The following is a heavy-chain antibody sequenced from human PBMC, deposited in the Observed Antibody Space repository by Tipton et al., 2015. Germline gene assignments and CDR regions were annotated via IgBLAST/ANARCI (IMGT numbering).Heavy chain of an antibody. D-gene: IGHD5-12*01. CDR2: IRSKTYGETT. V-gene: IGHV3-49*04. Sequence: SLRLPCTTSGFDLGVYAMNWVRQAPGKGLEWVGFIRSKTYGETTEYAASVKGRFTISRDDSKSIAYLQMNNLKTEATAVYYCTRYGGYADYWGQGTLVSVSS. J-gene: IGHJ4*02. CDR3: TRYGGYADY. CDR1: GFDLGVYA.